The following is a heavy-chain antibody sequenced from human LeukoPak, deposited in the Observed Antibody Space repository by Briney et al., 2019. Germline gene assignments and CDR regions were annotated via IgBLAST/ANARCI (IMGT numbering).Heavy chain of an antibody. Sequence: PSQTLSLTCTVSGGSISSGGYYWSWIRQHPGKGLEWIGYIYYSGSTYYNPSLKSRVTMSVDTSKNQFSLKLSSVTAADTAVYYCARDQYSGSLDYWGQGTLVTVSS. V-gene: IGHV4-31*03. J-gene: IGHJ4*02. D-gene: IGHD1-26*01. CDR3: ARDQYSGSLDY. CDR1: GGSISSGGYY. CDR2: IYYSGST.